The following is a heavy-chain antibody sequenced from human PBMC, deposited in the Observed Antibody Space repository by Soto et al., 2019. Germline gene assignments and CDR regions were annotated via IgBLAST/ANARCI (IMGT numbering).Heavy chain of an antibody. CDR1: GFFISSGNY. D-gene: IGHD3-9*01. CDR2: IFHGGNT. Sequence: PSETLSLTCAVSGFFISSGNYWGWIRKPPGKGLEWIGSIFHGGNTYYNPSLKSRVTISVDMSKNQFSLKLNSVTAADTAVYYCAKSLRYFDWLRPDAFDIWGQGTMVTVSS. J-gene: IGHJ3*02. CDR3: AKSLRYFDWLRPDAFDI. V-gene: IGHV4-38-2*01.